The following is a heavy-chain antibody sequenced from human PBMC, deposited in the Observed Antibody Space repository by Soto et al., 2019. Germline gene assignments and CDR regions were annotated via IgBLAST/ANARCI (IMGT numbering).Heavy chain of an antibody. CDR3: SRQASDFWSGKPQYYMDV. Sequence: EVQLVESGGGLVQPGGSLKLSCAASGFTFSGSAMHWVRQASGKGLEWVGRIRSKANNYATAYGASMKGRFTISRDDSKNTAYLQMNSLKTEDTAVYYCSRQASDFWSGKPQYYMDVWGKGTTVTVSS. CDR1: GFTFSGSA. J-gene: IGHJ6*03. V-gene: IGHV3-73*01. CDR2: IRSKANNYAT. D-gene: IGHD3-3*01.